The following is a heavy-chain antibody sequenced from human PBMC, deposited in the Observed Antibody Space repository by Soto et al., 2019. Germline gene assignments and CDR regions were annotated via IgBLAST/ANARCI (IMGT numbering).Heavy chain of an antibody. D-gene: IGHD1-1*01. Sequence: LRLSCAAPGLIFSDVWMTWVRQAPGKGLEWVGRIKTKPDDGTIDYAAPVRSRFTISRDDSKNTLYLQMTSLTPDDTGVYYCTTSNLGVDFWGPGTLVTVSS. CDR1: GLIFSDVW. CDR3: TTSNLGVDF. J-gene: IGHJ4*02. CDR2: IKTKPDDGTI. V-gene: IGHV3-15*01.